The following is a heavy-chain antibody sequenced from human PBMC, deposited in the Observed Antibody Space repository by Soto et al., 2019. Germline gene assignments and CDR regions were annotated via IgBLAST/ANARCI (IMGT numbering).Heavy chain of an antibody. D-gene: IGHD2-21*02. CDR2: ISAYNGNT. Sequence: ASVKVSCKASGYTFTSYGISWVRQAPGQGLEWMGWISAYNGNTNYAQKLQGRVTMTTDTSTSTAYMELRSLRSDDTAVYYCARDGGDLTYYYYYGMDVWGQGTTVTVS. CDR3: ARDGGDLTYYYYYGMDV. V-gene: IGHV1-18*01. CDR1: GYTFTSYG. J-gene: IGHJ6*02.